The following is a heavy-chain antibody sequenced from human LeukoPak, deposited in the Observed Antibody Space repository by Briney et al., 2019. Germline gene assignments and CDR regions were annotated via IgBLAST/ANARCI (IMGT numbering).Heavy chain of an antibody. CDR2: IYTSGST. CDR1: GGSISSGSYY. D-gene: IGHD3-10*01. Sequence: PSETLSLTCTVSGGSISSGSYYWSWIRQPAGKGLEWIGRIYTSGSTNYNPSLKSRVTISVDTSKNQFSLKLSSVTAADTAVYYCARTLRGVVPSHYYYYYYMDVWGKGTTVTISS. V-gene: IGHV4-61*02. J-gene: IGHJ6*03. CDR3: ARTLRGVVPSHYYYYYYMDV.